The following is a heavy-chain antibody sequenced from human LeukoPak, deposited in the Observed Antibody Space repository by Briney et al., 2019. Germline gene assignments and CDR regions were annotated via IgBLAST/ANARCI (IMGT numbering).Heavy chain of an antibody. V-gene: IGHV1-46*01. Sequence: ASVKVSWKASGSSFTSYYMHWVRQAPGQGLEWMGIINSSGSSTSYAQKFQGRVTMTSDTSTSTVYMERSSLRSEDTAVYYCARGGVTATQRLDYWGQGTLVTVSS. J-gene: IGHJ4*02. CDR2: INSSGSST. CDR3: ARGGVTATQRLDY. D-gene: IGHD2-21*02. CDR1: GSSFTSYY.